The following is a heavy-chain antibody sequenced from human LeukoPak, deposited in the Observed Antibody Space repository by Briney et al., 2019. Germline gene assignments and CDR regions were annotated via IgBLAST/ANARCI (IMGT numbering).Heavy chain of an antibody. CDR2: IKSKTDGGTT. J-gene: IGHJ4*02. CDR1: GFTFSDYY. V-gene: IGHV3-15*01. CDR3: TTVLLWFGGPDY. Sequence: PGGSLRLSCAASGFTFSDYYMSWIRQAPGKGLEWVARIKSKTDGGTTDYAAPVKGRFTISRDDSKNTLYLQMNSLKTEDTAVYYCTTVLLWFGGPDYWGQGTLVTVSS. D-gene: IGHD3-10*01.